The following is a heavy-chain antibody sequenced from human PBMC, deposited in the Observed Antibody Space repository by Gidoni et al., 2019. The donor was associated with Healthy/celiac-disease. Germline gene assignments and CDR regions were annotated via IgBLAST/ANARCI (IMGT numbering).Heavy chain of an antibody. D-gene: IGHD1-26*01. CDR3: TRDPQWELNYYFDY. CDR1: GFTFGDYA. J-gene: IGHJ4*02. V-gene: IGHV3-49*05. Sequence: EVQLVESGGGLVKPGRSLRLSCTASGFTFGDYAMSWFRQAPGKGLEWVGFIRSKAYGGTTEYAASVKGRFTISRDDSKSIAYLQMNSLKTEDTAVYYCTRDPQWELNYYFDYWGQGTLVTVSS. CDR2: IRSKAYGGTT.